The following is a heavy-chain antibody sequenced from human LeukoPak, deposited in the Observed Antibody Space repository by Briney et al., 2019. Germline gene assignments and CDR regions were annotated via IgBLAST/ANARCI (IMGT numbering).Heavy chain of an antibody. CDR1: GFTLSNYW. V-gene: IGHV3-7*03. CDR2: IKQDGSEK. CDR3: AREGDIAAAGTHFDY. Sequence: GGSLRLSCAASGFTLSNYWMHWVRQAPGKGLEWVANIKQDGSEKYYVDSVKGRFTISRDNAKNSLYLQMNSLRAEDTAVYYCAREGDIAAAGTHFDYWGQGTLVTVSS. J-gene: IGHJ4*02. D-gene: IGHD6-13*01.